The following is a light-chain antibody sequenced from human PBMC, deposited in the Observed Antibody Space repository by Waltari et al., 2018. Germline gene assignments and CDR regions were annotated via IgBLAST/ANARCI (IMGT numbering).Light chain of an antibody. CDR2: AAS. CDR1: QSIRNY. V-gene: IGKV1-39*01. CDR3: QQSYNTRT. J-gene: IGKJ2*01. Sequence: DIQMTQSPSSLSASVGDRVTITCRASQSIRNYLNWYQQKPGKAPKLMIYAASILQSGVPSRFSGSGSGTDFTLTISSLQPEDFATYYCQQSYNTRTFGQGTKLEI.